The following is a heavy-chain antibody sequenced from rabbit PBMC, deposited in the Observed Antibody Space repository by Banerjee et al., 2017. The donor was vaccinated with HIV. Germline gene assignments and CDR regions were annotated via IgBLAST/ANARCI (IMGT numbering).Heavy chain of an antibody. CDR1: GFSFSSSYY. CDR2: IYGGSSGNT. Sequence: QEQLEESGGDLVKPEGSLTLTCTASGFSFSSSYYMCWVRQAPGKGLEWIACIYGGSSGNTVYATWAKGPFTISKTSSTTVTLQMTSLTAADTATYFCARDLAGVIGWNFNLWGQGTLVTVS. V-gene: IGHV1S45*01. D-gene: IGHD4-1*01. J-gene: IGHJ4*01. CDR3: ARDLAGVIGWNFNL.